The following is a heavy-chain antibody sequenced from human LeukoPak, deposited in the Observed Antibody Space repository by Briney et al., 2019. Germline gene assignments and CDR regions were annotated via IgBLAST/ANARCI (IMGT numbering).Heavy chain of an antibody. J-gene: IGHJ4*02. D-gene: IGHD6-19*01. Sequence: GRSLRLSCAASGFTFSSYAMHWVRQAPGKGLEWVAVISYDGSNKYYADSVKGRFTISRDNSKNTLYLHVNSLRADDTAVYYCAKEQSSGWYVWGQGSLVTVSS. CDR3: AKEQSSGWYV. V-gene: IGHV3-30-3*01. CDR1: GFTFSSYA. CDR2: ISYDGSNK.